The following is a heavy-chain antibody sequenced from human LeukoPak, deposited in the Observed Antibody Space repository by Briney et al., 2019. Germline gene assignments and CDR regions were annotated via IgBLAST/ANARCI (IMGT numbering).Heavy chain of an antibody. V-gene: IGHV3-21*01. J-gene: IGHJ3*02. D-gene: IGHD3-10*01. Sequence: TGGSLRLSCTASGFTLSSYRMNWVRQAPGKGLEWVSSISTSSSYIYYADSVKGRFTISRDNAKNSLFLQMNSLRAEDTAVYYCARDLRLSGPDALDIWGQGTMVTVSS. CDR1: GFTLSSYR. CDR2: ISTSSSYI. CDR3: ARDLRLSGPDALDI.